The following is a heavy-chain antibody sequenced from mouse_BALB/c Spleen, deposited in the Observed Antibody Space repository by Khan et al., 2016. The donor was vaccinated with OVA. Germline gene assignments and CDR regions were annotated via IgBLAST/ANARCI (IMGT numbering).Heavy chain of an antibody. CDR2: MIYSGNT. V-gene: IGHV3-8*02. D-gene: IGHD2-14*01. Sequence: EVQLQESGPSLVKPSQTLSLTCSVPGAFIPSGYWNWIRKFPGNKLEYMGYMIYSGNTYYNPSLKSRISITRHTSKNQYYLQLNSVTTEDTATYYCARSTYRYAFAYWGQGTLVTVSA. J-gene: IGHJ3*01. CDR3: ARSTYRYAFAY. CDR1: GAFIPSGY.